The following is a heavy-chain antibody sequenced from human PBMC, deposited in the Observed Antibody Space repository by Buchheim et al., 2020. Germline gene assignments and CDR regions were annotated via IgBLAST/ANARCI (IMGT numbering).Heavy chain of an antibody. CDR2: ICYDGRNK. CDR3: ARDAAAGTRFDY. V-gene: IGHV3-33*08. J-gene: IGHJ4*02. Sequence: VQLVESGGGLVQPGGSLRLSCAASGFTFSNYWMHWVRQAPGKGLEWVAVICYDGRNKYYADSVKGRFTISRDNSKNTLYLQKNSLRAEDTAVYYSARDAAAGTRFDYWGQRTL. CDR1: GFTFSNYW. D-gene: IGHD6-13*01.